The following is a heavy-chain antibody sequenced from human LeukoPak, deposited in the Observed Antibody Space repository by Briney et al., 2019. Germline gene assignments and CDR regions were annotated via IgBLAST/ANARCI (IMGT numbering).Heavy chain of an antibody. CDR1: GDGFTRHT. V-gene: IGHV3-21*05. Sequence: GGSLRLPCVGSGDGFTRHTMNWVRRAPGKGLEWISYIRSGSDYIYYADSVKGRFTVPRDNARTSVYLQMNSLRVEDTAIYYCAREYDSRARFDSWGQGTLVTVSS. D-gene: IGHD6-13*01. CDR2: IRSGSDYI. J-gene: IGHJ4*02. CDR3: AREYDSRARFDS.